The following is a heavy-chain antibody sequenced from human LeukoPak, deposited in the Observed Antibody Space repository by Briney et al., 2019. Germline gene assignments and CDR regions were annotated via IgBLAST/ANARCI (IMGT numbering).Heavy chain of an antibody. Sequence: SETLSLTCTVSGGSISSSSYYWGWIRQPPGKGLEWIGSIYYSGSTYYNPSLKSRVTISVDTSKNQFSLKLSSVTAADTAAYYCSGVRGLGWFDPWGQGTLVTVSS. CDR3: SGVRGLGWFDP. D-gene: IGHD3-10*01. J-gene: IGHJ5*02. CDR2: IYYSGST. V-gene: IGHV4-39*01. CDR1: GGSISSSSYY.